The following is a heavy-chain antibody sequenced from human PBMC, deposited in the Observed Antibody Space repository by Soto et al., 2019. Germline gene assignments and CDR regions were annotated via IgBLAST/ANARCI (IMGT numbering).Heavy chain of an antibody. D-gene: IGHD5-12*01. CDR2: IIPILGIA. CDR3: ASFYSGYDN. V-gene: IGHV1-69*02. J-gene: IGHJ4*02. Sequence: QVQLVQSGAEVKKPGSSVKVSCKASGGTFSSYTISWVRQAPGQGLEWMGRIIPILGIANYAQNFQGRVTITADKSTSTAYMELSSLRSQDTAVYYCASFYSGYDNWSQGTLVTVSS. CDR1: GGTFSSYT.